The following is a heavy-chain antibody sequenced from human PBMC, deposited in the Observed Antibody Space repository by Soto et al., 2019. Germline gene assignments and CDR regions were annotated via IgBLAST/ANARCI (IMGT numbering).Heavy chain of an antibody. D-gene: IGHD2-15*01. CDR2: IYSGGST. CDR3: ARGYCSGGSCYSVWFDS. J-gene: IGHJ5*01. CDR1: GFTVSSNY. V-gene: IGHV3-66*01. Sequence: SLRLSCAASGFTVSSNYMNWVRQAPGKGLEWVSVIYSGGSTYYADSVKGRFTISRDNSKNTLYLQMSSLRAEDTAVYYFARGYCSGGSCYSVWFDSWGQGTLVTVSS.